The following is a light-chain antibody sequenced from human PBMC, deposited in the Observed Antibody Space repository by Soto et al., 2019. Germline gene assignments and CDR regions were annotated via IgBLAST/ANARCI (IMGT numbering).Light chain of an antibody. Sequence: DIVMFQSPLSLPVTPGEPASISCRSSQSLLHSNGYNYLDWYLQKPGQSPQLLIYLGSNRASGVPDRFSGSGSGTDFTLKISRVEAEDVGVYYCMQALQTRNTFGQGTKVDIK. CDR3: MQALQTRNT. V-gene: IGKV2-28*01. CDR2: LGS. CDR1: QSLLHSNGYNY. J-gene: IGKJ2*01.